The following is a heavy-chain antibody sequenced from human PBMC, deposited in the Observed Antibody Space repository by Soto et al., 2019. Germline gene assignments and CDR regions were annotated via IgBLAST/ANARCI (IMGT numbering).Heavy chain of an antibody. D-gene: IGHD4-17*01. CDR2: ISAYNGNT. J-gene: IGHJ4*02. CDR1: GYTFTSYG. Sequence: ASVKVSCKASGYTFTSYGISWVRQAPGQGLEWMGWISAYNGNTNYSQKFQGRVTMTTDTSASTAYMELSSLRSEDTAVYYCARLVGDYYYFDYWGQGTLVTVSS. CDR3: ARLVGDYYYFDY. V-gene: IGHV1-18*01.